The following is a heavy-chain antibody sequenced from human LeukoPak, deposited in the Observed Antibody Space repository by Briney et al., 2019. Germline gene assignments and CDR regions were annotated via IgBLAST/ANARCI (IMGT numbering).Heavy chain of an antibody. CDR2: IYTTGRT. Sequence: SETLSLTCDVSGVSIQSYWWSWVRKPAGKGLEWIGRIYTTGRTNYSPSFQSRVTISIDLSSNQFSLTLRSVTAADTAVYYCARSGYTISAYHSDFWGQGAPVTVSS. D-gene: IGHD5-18*01. CDR3: ARSGYTISAYHSDF. J-gene: IGHJ4*02. V-gene: IGHV4-4*07. CDR1: GVSIQSYW.